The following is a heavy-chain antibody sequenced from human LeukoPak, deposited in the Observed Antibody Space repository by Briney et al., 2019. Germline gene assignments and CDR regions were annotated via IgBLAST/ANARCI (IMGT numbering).Heavy chain of an antibody. D-gene: IGHD3-10*01. CDR1: GFTISSYA. CDR2: ISGSGGST. Sequence: GGSLRLSCAASGFTISSYAMSWVRQAPGKGLEWVSAISGSGGSTYYADSVKGRFTISRDNSKNTLYLQMNSLRAEDTAVYYCAKDLYYGSGSYHFDYWGQGTLVTVSS. CDR3: AKDLYYGSGSYHFDY. J-gene: IGHJ4*02. V-gene: IGHV3-23*01.